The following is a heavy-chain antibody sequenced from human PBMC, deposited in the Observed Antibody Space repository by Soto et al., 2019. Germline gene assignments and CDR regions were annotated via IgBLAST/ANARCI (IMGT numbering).Heavy chain of an antibody. CDR2: IYYSGST. Sequence: PSETLSLTCTVSGGSISSSSYYWGWIRQPPGKGLEWIGSIYYSGSTYYNPSLKSRVTISVDTSKNQFSLKLSSVTAADTAVYYCARHEGTGITIFGVVIITGFDPWGQGTLVTVSS. D-gene: IGHD3-3*01. V-gene: IGHV4-39*01. CDR3: ARHEGTGITIFGVVIITGFDP. CDR1: GGSISSSSYY. J-gene: IGHJ5*02.